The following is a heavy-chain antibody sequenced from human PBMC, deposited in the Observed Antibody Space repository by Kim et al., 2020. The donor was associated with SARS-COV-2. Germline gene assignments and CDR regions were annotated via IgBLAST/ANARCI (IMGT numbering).Heavy chain of an antibody. CDR3: AIHFCVTSIRFLGLFQFEY. J-gene: IGHJ4*01. CDR2: VYYTGAT. Sequence: SETLSLTCAVSGGSISSSGYYWGWIRQPPGKGLEWTGSVYYTGATYYNPSLKSRVTISVDTSNNQFSLNLRSVTAADTAVYFCAIHFCVTSIRFLGLFQFEYCGHGTPVSASS. CDR1: GGSISSSGYY. D-gene: IGHD2-21*01. V-gene: IGHV4-39*01.